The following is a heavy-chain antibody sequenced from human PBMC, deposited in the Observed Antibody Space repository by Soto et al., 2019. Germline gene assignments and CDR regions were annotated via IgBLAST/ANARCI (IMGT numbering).Heavy chain of an antibody. J-gene: IGHJ4*02. D-gene: IGHD3-3*01. V-gene: IGHV3-23*01. CDR2: ISGSGGST. CDR3: AKGHETLRFLEWLFFDY. CDR1: GFTFSSYA. Sequence: HPGGSLRLSCAASGFTFSSYAMSWVRQAPGKGLEWVSAISGSGGSTYYADSVKGRFTISRDNSKNTLYLQMNSLRAEDTAVYYCAKGHETLRFLEWLFFDYWGQGTLVTVSS.